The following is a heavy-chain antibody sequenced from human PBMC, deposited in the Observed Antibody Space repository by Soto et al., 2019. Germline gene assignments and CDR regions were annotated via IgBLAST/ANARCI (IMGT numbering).Heavy chain of an antibody. V-gene: IGHV3-30-3*01. CDR1: GFTFKNYA. CDR2: ISYDGSIE. CDR3: ARGLRDFGWRLPFGY. Sequence: QVQLVESGGGVVQPGRSLRLSCAASGFTFKNYAMHWVRQAPGKGLEWVAVISYDGSIEFYADSVKGRFTISRDDFKNTMFLQMGSLRVEDTAVYYCARGLRDFGWRLPFGYWCQGTLVTVSS. J-gene: IGHJ4*02. D-gene: IGHD3-9*01.